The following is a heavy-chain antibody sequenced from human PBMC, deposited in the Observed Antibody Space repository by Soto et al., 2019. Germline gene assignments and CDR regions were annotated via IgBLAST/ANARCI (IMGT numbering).Heavy chain of an antibody. J-gene: IGHJ6*03. CDR3: AKPGSSIAAQRQYPPKNYYYYYMDV. V-gene: IGHV3-23*01. D-gene: IGHD6-6*01. Sequence: EVQLLESGGGLVQPGGSLRLSCAASGFTFSSYAMSWVRQAPGKGLEWVSAISGSGGSTYYADSVKGRFTISRDNSKNTLYLQMNSLRAEDTAVYYCAKPGSSIAAQRQYPPKNYYYYYMDVWGKGTTVTVSS. CDR1: GFTFSSYA. CDR2: ISGSGGST.